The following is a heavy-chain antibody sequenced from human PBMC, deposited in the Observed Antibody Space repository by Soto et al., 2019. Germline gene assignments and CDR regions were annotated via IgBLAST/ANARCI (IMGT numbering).Heavy chain of an antibody. V-gene: IGHV3-66*01. CDR1: GFTVSSNY. Sequence: PGGSLRLSCAPSGFTVSSNYMTWVRQAPGKGLEWVSVLYSGGSTYYAGSVKGRFTISRDNSKNTLFLQMNSLRTEDTAMYYCGKSDSSGYYDRFWGQGTLVTVS. D-gene: IGHD3-22*01. CDR2: LYSGGST. J-gene: IGHJ4*02. CDR3: GKSDSSGYYDRF.